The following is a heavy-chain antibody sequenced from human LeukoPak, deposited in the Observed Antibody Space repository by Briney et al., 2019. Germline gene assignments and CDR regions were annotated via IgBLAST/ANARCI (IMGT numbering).Heavy chain of an antibody. Sequence: GGSLRLSCVASGFSFSSYSMSWVRQAPGKGLEWVSSISSSSSYIYYADSVKGRFTISRDNAKNSLYLRMNSLRVEDTAVYYCARVSENCSGGTCYLMDYYFDYWGQGILVTVSS. CDR3: ARVSENCSGGTCYLMDYYFDY. CDR1: GFSFSSYS. J-gene: IGHJ4*02. CDR2: ISSSSSYI. D-gene: IGHD2-15*01. V-gene: IGHV3-21*01.